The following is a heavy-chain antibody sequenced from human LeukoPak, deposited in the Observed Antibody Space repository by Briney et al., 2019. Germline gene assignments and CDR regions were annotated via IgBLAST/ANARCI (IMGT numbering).Heavy chain of an antibody. J-gene: IGHJ1*01. Sequence: GASVKVSCKASGGTFSSYAISWVRQAPGQGLEWMGRIVPIFGTANYAQKFQDRVTITTDKSTSTAYMELSSLRSEDSAVYYCAGASLGYYDSSGYPAEYFQHWGQGTLVTVSS. CDR3: AGASLGYYDSSGYPAEYFQH. D-gene: IGHD3-22*01. CDR1: GGTFSSYA. CDR2: IVPIFGTA. V-gene: IGHV1-69*05.